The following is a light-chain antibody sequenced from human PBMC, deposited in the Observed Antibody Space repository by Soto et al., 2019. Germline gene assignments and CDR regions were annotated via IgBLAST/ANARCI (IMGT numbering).Light chain of an antibody. CDR1: QSLLHSNGFNY. J-gene: IGKJ1*01. CDR3: IQALQVPWT. CDR2: LGS. Sequence: DLVMTQSPLSLPVTPGEPASISCRSSQSLLHSNGFNYLDWYLQKPGQSPQLLISLGSNRASGVPDRFSGSGSGTDFTLKISRVEAEDVGTYYCIQALQVPWTFGQGTKVDIK. V-gene: IGKV2-28*01.